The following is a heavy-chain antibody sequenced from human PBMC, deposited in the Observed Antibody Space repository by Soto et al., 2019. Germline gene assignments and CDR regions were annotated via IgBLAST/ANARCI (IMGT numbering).Heavy chain of an antibody. CDR1: GGSISSGGYY. V-gene: IGHV4-31*01. J-gene: IGHJ6*04. CDR3: ARGGSEWFNNPGGIDV. Sequence: QVQLQESGPGLVKPSQTLSLTCTVSGGSISSGGYYWSWIRQHPGKGLEWVGYIYYCGSTYYNPSLKSLVTISVDTCKNQSSLHLSSVNAADTGEYYRARGGSEWFNNPGGIDVWGEGTTLTVSS. CDR2: IYYCGST. D-gene: IGHD3-3*01.